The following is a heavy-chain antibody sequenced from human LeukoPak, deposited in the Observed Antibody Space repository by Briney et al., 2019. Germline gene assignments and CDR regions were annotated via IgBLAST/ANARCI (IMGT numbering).Heavy chain of an antibody. CDR1: GGSISSSSYY. Sequence: PSETLSLTCTVSGGSISSSSYYWSWIRQPPGKGLEWIGYIYYSGSTNYNPSLKSRVTISVDTSKNQFSLKLSSVTAADTAVYYCAGIPQYYYDSSGSHPFDPWGQGTLVTVSS. J-gene: IGHJ5*02. CDR3: AGIPQYYYDSSGSHPFDP. V-gene: IGHV4-61*01. CDR2: IYYSGST. D-gene: IGHD3-22*01.